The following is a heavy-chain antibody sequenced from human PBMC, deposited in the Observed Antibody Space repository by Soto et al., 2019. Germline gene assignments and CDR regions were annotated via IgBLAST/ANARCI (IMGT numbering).Heavy chain of an antibody. CDR1: GYTFTGYY. CDR2: INPNSGGT. Sequence: ASVKVSCKASGYTFTGYYMHWVRQAPGQGLEWMGWINPNSGGTIYAQKFQGRVTMTEDTSTDTAYMELSSLRSEDTAVYYCATDRKQWLDFDYWGQGTLVTVSS. V-gene: IGHV1-2*02. CDR3: ATDRKQWLDFDY. D-gene: IGHD6-19*01. J-gene: IGHJ4*02.